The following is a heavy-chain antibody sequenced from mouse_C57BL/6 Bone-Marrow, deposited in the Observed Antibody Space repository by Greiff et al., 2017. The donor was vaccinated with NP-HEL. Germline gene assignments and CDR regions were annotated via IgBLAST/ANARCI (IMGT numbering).Heavy chain of an antibody. V-gene: IGHV8-12*01. Sequence: QVTLKVCGPGILQSSQTLSLTCSFSGFSLSTSGMGVSWIRQPSGKGLEWLVHIYWDDDKRYNPSLKSRLTISKATSRTHVFLKITSVDTADTATYDGARRSGYDGGDFDYWGQGTTLTVSS. CDR1: GFSLSTSGMG. J-gene: IGHJ2*01. D-gene: IGHD2-2*01. CDR2: IYWDDDK. CDR3: ARRSGYDGGDFDY.